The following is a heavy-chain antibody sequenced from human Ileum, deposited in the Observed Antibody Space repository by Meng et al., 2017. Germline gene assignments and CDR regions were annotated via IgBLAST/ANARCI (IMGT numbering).Heavy chain of an antibody. V-gene: IGHV4-61*08. CDR1: GGSISSGGYY. CDR2: IYYSGST. Sequence: QVQLQESGPGLVNPSQTLSFTCTVSGGSISSGGYYWSWIRQPPGKGLEWIGYIYYSGSTNYNPSLKSRVTISVDTSKNQFSLKLSSVTAADTAVYYCARDYCSSTTCALDYWGQGTLVTVSS. CDR3: ARDYCSSTTCALDY. D-gene: IGHD2-2*01. J-gene: IGHJ4*02.